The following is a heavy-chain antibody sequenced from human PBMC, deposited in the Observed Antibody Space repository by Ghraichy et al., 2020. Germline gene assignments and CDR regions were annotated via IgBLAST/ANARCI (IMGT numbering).Heavy chain of an antibody. CDR1: GFSFTNYW. J-gene: IGHJ4*02. CDR2: ISGDGSST. Sequence: GGSLRLSCAASGFSFTNYWMHWVRQAPGKGLVWVSRISGDGSSTGSADSVKGRFTISRDNANNTMYLQMSNLRAEDTAVYYCARGGLHSSFDYWSQGTLVTVSS. V-gene: IGHV3-74*01. CDR3: ARGGLHSSFDY. D-gene: IGHD4-11*01.